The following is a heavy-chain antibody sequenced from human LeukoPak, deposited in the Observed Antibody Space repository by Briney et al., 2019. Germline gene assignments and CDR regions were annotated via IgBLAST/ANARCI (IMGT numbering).Heavy chain of an antibody. D-gene: IGHD4-23*01. Sequence: ASVKVSCKASGYTFIGYYMHWVRQAPGQGLEWMGWINPNTGGANYAQKFQGWVTMTRDTSISTAYMELSRLRSDGTAVYYCARAGRYGGNPVDYWGQGTLVTVSS. CDR2: INPNTGGA. J-gene: IGHJ4*02. CDR3: ARAGRYGGNPVDY. CDR1: GYTFIGYY. V-gene: IGHV1-2*04.